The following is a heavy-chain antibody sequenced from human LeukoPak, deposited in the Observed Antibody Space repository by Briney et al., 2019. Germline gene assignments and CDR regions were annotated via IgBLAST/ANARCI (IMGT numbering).Heavy chain of an antibody. Sequence: ASVKVSCKASGYTFINYYMHWVRQAPGQGLEWMGIINPCVGSTTYAQNFQGRVTMTRDTSTNTVYMELNSLRSDDTAVYYCARQRDSNWFDPWGQGTLVTLSS. CDR3: ARQRDSNWFDP. CDR2: INPCVGST. D-gene: IGHD4-11*01. J-gene: IGHJ5*02. CDR1: GYTFINYY. V-gene: IGHV1-46*01.